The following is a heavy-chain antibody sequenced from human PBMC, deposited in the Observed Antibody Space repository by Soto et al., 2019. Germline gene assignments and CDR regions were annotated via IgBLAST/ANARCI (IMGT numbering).Heavy chain of an antibody. Sequence: PGESLKISCKGSGYSFGSYWIGWVRQMPGKGLEWMATINPGDSESRYSPSFQGQVTISVDKSISTAYLQWSSLKASDTAMYYCARPHNNYAADWGQGTLVTVSS. CDR1: GYSFGSYW. CDR2: INPGDSES. J-gene: IGHJ4*02. CDR3: ARPHNNYAAD. D-gene: IGHD4-4*01. V-gene: IGHV5-51*01.